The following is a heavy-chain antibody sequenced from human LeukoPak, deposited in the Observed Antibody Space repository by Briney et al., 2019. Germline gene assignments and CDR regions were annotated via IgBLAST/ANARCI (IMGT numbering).Heavy chain of an antibody. CDR3: AREIQLAAGTFYDY. D-gene: IGHD6-13*01. J-gene: IGHJ4*02. CDR2: ISHTGST. CDR1: GGSVFSGSHY. V-gene: IGHV4-61*01. Sequence: SETLSLTCTVSGGSVFSGSHYWSWIRQPPGKGLEWIGYISHTGSTNYNPSLKSRVTMLIDTSKNQFSLRLSSVTAADTAVYYCAREIQLAAGTFYDYWGQGTLVTVSS.